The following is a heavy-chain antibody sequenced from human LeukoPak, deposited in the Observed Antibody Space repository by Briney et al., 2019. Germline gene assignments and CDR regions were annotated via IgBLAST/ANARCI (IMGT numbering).Heavy chain of an antibody. D-gene: IGHD3-22*01. CDR3: ASSYYYDSSRDY. V-gene: IGHV4-4*07. CDR1: GGSITSYY. Sequence: SETLSLTCTVSGGSITSYYWSWIRQPAGKGLEWIGRIYTSGSTNYNPSLKSRVTISVDTSKNQFSLKLSSVTAADTAVYYCASSYYYDSSRDYWGQGTLVTVSS. CDR2: IYTSGST. J-gene: IGHJ4*02.